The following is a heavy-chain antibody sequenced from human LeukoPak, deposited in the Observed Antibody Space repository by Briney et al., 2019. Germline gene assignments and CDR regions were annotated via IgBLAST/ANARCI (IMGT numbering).Heavy chain of an antibody. CDR2: INPNSGGT. CDR3: ARGKRVAARPTVFDY. D-gene: IGHD6-6*01. Sequence: GASVKVSCKASGYTFTGYYMHWVRQAPGQGLEWMGWINPNSGGTNYAQKFQGRVTMTGDTSISTAYMELSRLRSDDTAVYYCARGKRVAARPTVFDYWGQGTLVTVSS. V-gene: IGHV1-2*02. J-gene: IGHJ4*02. CDR1: GYTFTGYY.